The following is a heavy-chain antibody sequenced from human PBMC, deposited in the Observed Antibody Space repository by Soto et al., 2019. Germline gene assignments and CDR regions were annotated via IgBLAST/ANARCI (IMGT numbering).Heavy chain of an antibody. CDR2: IYYSGST. D-gene: IGHD3-9*01. Sequence: QVQLQESGPGLVKPSETLSLTCTVSGGSISSYYWSWIRQPPGKGLEWIGYIYYSGSTNYNPSLKSRVTISVDPSKNQFSLKLSSVTAADTAVYYCARHLDWLHQPRGFDYWGQGTLVTVSS. V-gene: IGHV4-59*08. CDR3: ARHLDWLHQPRGFDY. J-gene: IGHJ4*02. CDR1: GGSISSYY.